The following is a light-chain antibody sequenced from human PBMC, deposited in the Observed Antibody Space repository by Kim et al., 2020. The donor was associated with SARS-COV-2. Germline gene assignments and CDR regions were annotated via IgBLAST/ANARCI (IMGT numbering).Light chain of an antibody. Sequence: DVVMTQSPLSLPVTPGEPASISCRSSQSLLHSNGYNYLDWYLQKPGQSPQLLIYMASNRASGVPDRFSDSGSGTDFTLNISRVEAEDVGVYYCMQARQSPPWTFGPGTKVDIK. V-gene: IGKV2-28*01. CDR3: MQARQSPPWT. CDR2: MAS. CDR1: QSLLHSNGYNY. J-gene: IGKJ1*01.